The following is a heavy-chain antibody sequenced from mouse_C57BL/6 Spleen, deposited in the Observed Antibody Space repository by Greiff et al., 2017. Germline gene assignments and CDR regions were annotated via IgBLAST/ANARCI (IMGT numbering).Heavy chain of an antibody. CDR2: INPSSGYT. CDR1: GYTFTSYT. V-gene: IGHV1-4*01. CDR3: ARSWYYGSSPDY. D-gene: IGHD1-1*01. Sequence: QVHVKQSGAELARPGASVKMSCKASGYTFTSYTMHWVKQRPGQGLEWIGYINPSSGYTKYNQKFKDKATLTADKSSSTAYMQLSSLTSEDSAVYYCARSWYYGSSPDYWGQGTTLTVSS. J-gene: IGHJ2*01.